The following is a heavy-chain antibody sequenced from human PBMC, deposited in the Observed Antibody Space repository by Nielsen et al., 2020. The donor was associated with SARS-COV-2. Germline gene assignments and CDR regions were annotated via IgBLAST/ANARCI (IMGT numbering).Heavy chain of an antibody. J-gene: IGHJ3*02. CDR2: ISGSGGST. CDR3: AREWGGLQYFGELLAPSPFDI. V-gene: IGHV3-23*01. D-gene: IGHD3-10*01. Sequence: GESLKISCAASGFTFSSYAMSWVRQAPGKGLEWVSAISGSGGSTYYADSVKGRFTISKDNSKNTLYLHMNNLRAEDTAVYYCAREWGGLQYFGELLAPSPFDIWGQGTMVTVSS. CDR1: GFTFSSYA.